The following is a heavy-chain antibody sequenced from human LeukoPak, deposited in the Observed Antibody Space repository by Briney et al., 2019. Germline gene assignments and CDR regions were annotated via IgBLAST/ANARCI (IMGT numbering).Heavy chain of an antibody. CDR1: GFTFSNYA. V-gene: IGHV3-23*01. D-gene: IGHD3-9*01. J-gene: IGHJ4*02. CDR3: AKWGDYDVLTGYYVSDY. CDR2: ITGGGSGI. Sequence: GASLRLSCAASGFTFSNYAMSWVRQAPGKGLEWVSAITGGGSGIYYADSMKSRFTISRDNSRNTLYLQINSLRAEDTAVYYCAKWGDYDVLTGYYVSDYWGQGTLVTVSS.